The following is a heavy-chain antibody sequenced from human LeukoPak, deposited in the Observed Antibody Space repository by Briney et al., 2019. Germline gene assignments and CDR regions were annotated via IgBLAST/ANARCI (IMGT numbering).Heavy chain of an antibody. CDR2: ISGHARST. CDR1: GFTFSNYW. Sequence: PGGSLRLSCAVSGFTFSNYWMHWVRQVPGKGLVWVSRISGHARSTNYADSVKGRFTISRDNAKNTLYLQMDSLSAEDTAVYYCARGISYYERSGNHGYFDYWGQGTLVPVSS. CDR3: ARGISYYERSGNHGYFDY. V-gene: IGHV3-74*01. J-gene: IGHJ4*02. D-gene: IGHD3-22*01.